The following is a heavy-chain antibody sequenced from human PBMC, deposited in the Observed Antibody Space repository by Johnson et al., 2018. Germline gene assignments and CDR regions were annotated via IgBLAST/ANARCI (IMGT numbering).Heavy chain of an antibody. CDR3: AKHQRFDYSNYAMDG. D-gene: IGHD4-11*01. J-gene: IGHJ6*02. CDR2: IYSGGPT. CDR1: GFTVSSNY. Sequence: VQLVQSGGGLVQPGGSLRLSCTASGFTVSSNYMSWVRQAPGQGLEWVSLIYSGGPTYYADSVKGRFTISRDNSNNTLSLHIKSLRAEDTADYYCAKHQRFDYSNYAMDGWGQGTTVTVSS. V-gene: IGHV3-66*04.